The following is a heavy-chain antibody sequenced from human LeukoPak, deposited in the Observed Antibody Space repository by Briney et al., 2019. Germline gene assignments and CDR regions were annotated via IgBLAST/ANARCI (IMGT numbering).Heavy chain of an antibody. CDR1: GFTFSSYA. Sequence: GGSLRLSCAASGFTFSSYAMSWVRQAPGKGLEWVSAISGSGGSTYYAGSVKGRFTISRDNSKNTLYLQMNSLRAEDTAVYYCAKPLGAAAGTRTFDYWGQGTLVTVSS. CDR2: ISGSGGST. V-gene: IGHV3-23*01. J-gene: IGHJ4*02. CDR3: AKPLGAAAGTRTFDY. D-gene: IGHD6-13*01.